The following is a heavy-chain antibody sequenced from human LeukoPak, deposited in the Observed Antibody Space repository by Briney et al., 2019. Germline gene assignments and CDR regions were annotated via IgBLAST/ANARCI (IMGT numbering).Heavy chain of an antibody. J-gene: IGHJ4*02. CDR1: GGTFSSYA. D-gene: IGHD3-3*01. CDR3: AFADFWNGNYYESRDY. V-gene: IGHV1-69*05. CDR2: IIPIFGTA. Sequence: SVKVSCKASGGTFSSYAISWVRQAPGQGLEWMGGIIPIFGTANYAQKFQGRVTITTDESTSTAYMELSSLRSEDTAVYYCAFADFWNGNYYESRDYWGQGTLVTVSS.